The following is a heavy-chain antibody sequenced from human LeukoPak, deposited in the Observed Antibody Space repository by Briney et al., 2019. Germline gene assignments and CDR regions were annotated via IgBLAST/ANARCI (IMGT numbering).Heavy chain of an antibody. CDR2: IIPIFGTA. Sequence: SVKVSCKASGGTFSSYAISWVRQAPGQGLEWMGGIIPIFGTANYAQKFQGRVTITTDESTSTAYMELSSLRSEDTAVYYCARESPGIAAAGMGAFDIWGQGTMVTVSS. CDR1: GGTFSSYA. V-gene: IGHV1-69*05. J-gene: IGHJ3*02. CDR3: ARESPGIAAAGMGAFDI. D-gene: IGHD6-13*01.